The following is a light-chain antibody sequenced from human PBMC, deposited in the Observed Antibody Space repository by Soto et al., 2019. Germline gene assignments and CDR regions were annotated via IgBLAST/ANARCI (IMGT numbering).Light chain of an antibody. CDR3: QQYNNWPLT. CDR2: GAS. CDR1: QSVSSN. J-gene: IGKJ4*01. V-gene: IGKV3-15*01. Sequence: EIVMTQSPATLSVSPGERATLSCRASQSVSSNLAGYQQKPCQAPRLLIYGASTRSTGTPARFSGSGSGTEFTLTISSLQSEDFALYYCQQYNNWPLTFGGGTKVEIK.